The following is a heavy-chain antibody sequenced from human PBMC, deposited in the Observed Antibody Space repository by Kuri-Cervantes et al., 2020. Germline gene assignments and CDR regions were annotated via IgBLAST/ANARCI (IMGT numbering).Heavy chain of an antibody. CDR3: AKGITYYYDSSGYQRGDAFDI. V-gene: IGHV3-23*01. CDR1: GFTFSSYA. Sequence: GESLKISCAASGFTFSSYAMSWVRQAPGKGLGWVSAISGSGGSTYCADSVKGRFTISRDNSKNTLYLQMNSLRAEDTAVYYCAKGITYYYDSSGYQRGDAFDIWGQGTMVTVSS. CDR2: ISGSGGST. D-gene: IGHD3-22*01. J-gene: IGHJ3*02.